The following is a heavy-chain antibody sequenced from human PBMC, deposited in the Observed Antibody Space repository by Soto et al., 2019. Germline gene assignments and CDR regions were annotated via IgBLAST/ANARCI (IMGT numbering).Heavy chain of an antibody. CDR2: IIPIFGTA. CDR3: ARGTAGIAAPNGAYYFDY. Sequence: QVQLVQSGAEVKKPGSSVKVSCKASGGTFSSYAISWVRQAPGQGLEWMGGIIPIFGTANYAQKFQGRVTITADESTSTAYMELSSLRSEDTAVYYCARGTAGIAAPNGAYYFDYCGQGTLVTVSS. D-gene: IGHD6-13*01. J-gene: IGHJ4*02. V-gene: IGHV1-69*01. CDR1: GGTFSSYA.